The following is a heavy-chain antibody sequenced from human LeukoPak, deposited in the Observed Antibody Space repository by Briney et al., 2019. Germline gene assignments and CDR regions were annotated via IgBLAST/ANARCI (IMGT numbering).Heavy chain of an antibody. CDR2: IYYSGST. Sequence: SETLSLTCTVSGGSISSSSYYWGWIRQPPGKGLEWIGSIYYSGSTYYNPSLKSRVTISVDTSKNQFSLKLRSVTAADTAVYYCARWGYYYDASGLDYWGQGTLVTVSS. D-gene: IGHD3-22*01. CDR3: ARWGYYYDASGLDY. J-gene: IGHJ4*02. V-gene: IGHV4-39*07. CDR1: GGSISSSSYY.